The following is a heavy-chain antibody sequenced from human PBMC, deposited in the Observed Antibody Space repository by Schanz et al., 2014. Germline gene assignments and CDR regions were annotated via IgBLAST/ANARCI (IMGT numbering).Heavy chain of an antibody. V-gene: IGHV4-31*03. CDR2: VYYSGNT. D-gene: IGHD3-16*01. CDR3: ARHGGIPYYPMDV. Sequence: QVQLQESGPGLVKPSQTLSLTCTVSSGSIFTGGYYWGWIRQHPGKGLEWIGYVYYSGNTYYNPSLKSRLTMSVDTSKNQFSLRLSSVTAADTAVYYCARHGGIPYYPMDVWGQGTTVTVSS. J-gene: IGHJ6*02. CDR1: SGSIFTGGYY.